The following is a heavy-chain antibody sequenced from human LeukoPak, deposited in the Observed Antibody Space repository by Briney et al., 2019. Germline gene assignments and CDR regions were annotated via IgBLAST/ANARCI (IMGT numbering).Heavy chain of an antibody. CDR2: TRNKANSYTT. V-gene: IGHV3-72*01. CDR3: AGGFTMVRGVARAPFDY. Sequence: PGGSLRLSCAASGFTFSDHYMDWVRQAPGKGLEWVGRTRNKANSYTTEYAASVKGRFTISRDDSKNSLYLQMSSLKTEDTAVYYCAGGFTMVRGVARAPFDYWGQGTLVTVSS. CDR1: GFTFSDHY. D-gene: IGHD3-10*01. J-gene: IGHJ4*02.